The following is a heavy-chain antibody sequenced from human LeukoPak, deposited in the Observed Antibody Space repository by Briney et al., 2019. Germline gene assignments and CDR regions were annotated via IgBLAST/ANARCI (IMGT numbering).Heavy chain of an antibody. Sequence: GGSLRLSCAASGFTFDDYGMSWVRQAPGKGLEWVSGINWNGGSTGYADSVKGRFTISRDNARNSLYLQMNSLRAEDTAVYYCARGEWSSSPFDYWGQGTLVTVSS. CDR2: INWNGGST. V-gene: IGHV3-20*04. CDR3: ARGEWSSSPFDY. CDR1: GFTFDDYG. D-gene: IGHD6-6*01. J-gene: IGHJ4*02.